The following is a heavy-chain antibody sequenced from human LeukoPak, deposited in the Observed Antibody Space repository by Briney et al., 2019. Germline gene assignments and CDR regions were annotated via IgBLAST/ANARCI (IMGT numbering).Heavy chain of an antibody. Sequence: GGSLRLSCAASGFIFSSYAMSCVRPAPGEGLEWGSTISGGGGSTYYADPVKGRSTICRGNTKNTVYLQMNSLRAEDTAVYYYAKDRSCINDVCHGAFDYWGQGTLVTVSS. D-gene: IGHD2-8*01. CDR3: AKDRSCINDVCHGAFDY. CDR2: ISGGGGST. V-gene: IGHV3-23*01. J-gene: IGHJ4*02. CDR1: GFIFSSYA.